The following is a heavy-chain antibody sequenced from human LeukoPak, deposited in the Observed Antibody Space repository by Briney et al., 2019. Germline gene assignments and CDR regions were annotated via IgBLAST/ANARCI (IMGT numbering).Heavy chain of an antibody. V-gene: IGHV3-30*02. J-gene: IGHJ4*02. CDR3: AKDPSGGYSVGYFDY. CDR2: IRYDGSNK. Sequence: GGSLRLSCAAAAFTFTSYGMHWVRQAPGKGLEWAAFIRYDGSNKYYADSVKGRFTISRDNSKNTLYLQMNSLRAEDTAVYYCAKDPSGGYSVGYFDYWGQGTLVTVSS. D-gene: IGHD1-26*01. CDR1: AFTFTSYG.